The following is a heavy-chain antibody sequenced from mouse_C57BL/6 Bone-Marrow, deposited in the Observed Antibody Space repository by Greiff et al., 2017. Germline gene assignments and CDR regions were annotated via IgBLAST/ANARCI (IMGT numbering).Heavy chain of an antibody. V-gene: IGHV1-19*01. D-gene: IGHD4-1*02. J-gene: IGHJ2*01. CDR3: ARSVQLGREEFDY. CDR2: INPYNGGT. CDR1: GYTFTDYY. Sequence: EVQLQQSGPVLVKPGASVKMSCKASGYTFTDYYMNWVKQSHGKSLEWIGVINPYNGGTSYNQKFKGKATLTVDKSSSTAYMELNSLTSEDSAVYYCARSVQLGREEFDYWGQGTTLTVSS.